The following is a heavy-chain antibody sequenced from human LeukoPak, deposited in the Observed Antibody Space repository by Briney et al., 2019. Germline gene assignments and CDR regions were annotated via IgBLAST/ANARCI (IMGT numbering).Heavy chain of an antibody. CDR2: IYPGDSDT. D-gene: IGHD5-18*01. CDR1: GYSFTSYW. Sequence: GESLKIFCKGSGYSFTSYWIGCVRQMPGKGLEWMGIIYPGDSDTRYSPSFQGQVTISADKSISTAYLQWSSLKASDTAMYYCAGQTVDTAMGIDYWGQGTLVTVSS. CDR3: AGQTVDTAMGIDY. J-gene: IGHJ4*02. V-gene: IGHV5-51*01.